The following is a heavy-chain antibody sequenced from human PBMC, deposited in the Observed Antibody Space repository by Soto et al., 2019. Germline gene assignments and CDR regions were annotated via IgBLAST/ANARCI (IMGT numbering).Heavy chain of an antibody. Sequence: ASVKVSSKASGYTLTSYDINWVRQSTGQGLEWMGWMNPNCGNTGYAQKFQGRVTMTRDKSTSTAYMELSSLRSEDTAVYYYARDLGFNLQLWLGKPNGFDPWGKGSLVTVS. CDR1: GYTLTSYD. CDR3: ARDLGFNLQLWLGKPNGFDP. D-gene: IGHD5-18*01. J-gene: IGHJ5*02. CDR2: MNPNCGNT. V-gene: IGHV1-8*01.